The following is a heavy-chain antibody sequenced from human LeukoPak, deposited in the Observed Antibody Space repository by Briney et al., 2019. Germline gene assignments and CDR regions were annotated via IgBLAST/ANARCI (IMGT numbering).Heavy chain of an antibody. J-gene: IGHJ6*03. Sequence: ASVKVSCKASGYTFTSYGITWVRQAPGQGLEWMGWISAYNGNTNYAQKLQGRVTMTTDTSTSTVYMELRSLRSDDTAVYYCASMMRPVVPAAASYYYYMDVWGKGTTVTVSS. CDR1: GYTFTSYG. D-gene: IGHD2-2*01. V-gene: IGHV1-18*01. CDR2: ISAYNGNT. CDR3: ASMMRPVVPAAASYYYYMDV.